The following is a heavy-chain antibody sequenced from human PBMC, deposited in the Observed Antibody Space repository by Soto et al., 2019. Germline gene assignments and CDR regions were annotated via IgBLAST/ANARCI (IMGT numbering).Heavy chain of an antibody. D-gene: IGHD3-10*01. CDR2: ISVYRGNT. CDR3: ARDRSSSDY. V-gene: IGHV1-18*04. CDR1: GYTFTSYG. J-gene: IGHJ4*02. Sequence: ASVKVSCKASGYTFTSYGISWVRQAPGQGLEWMGWISVYRGNTNYAQNLQGRVTMTIDTSTSTVYMELRNLTSDDTAVYYCARDRSSSDYWGPGTLVTVSS.